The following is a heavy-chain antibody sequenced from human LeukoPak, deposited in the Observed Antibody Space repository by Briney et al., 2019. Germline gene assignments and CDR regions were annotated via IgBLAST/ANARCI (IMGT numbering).Heavy chain of an antibody. Sequence: SETLSLTCAVYGGSFSGYYWSWIRQPPGKGLEWIGEINHSGSTNYNPSLKSRVTISVDTPKNQFSLKLSSVTAADTAVYYCARDRGYSYAQYYFDYWGQGTLVTVSS. CDR1: GGSFSGYY. D-gene: IGHD5-18*01. J-gene: IGHJ4*02. CDR3: ARDRGYSYAQYYFDY. CDR2: INHSGST. V-gene: IGHV4-34*01.